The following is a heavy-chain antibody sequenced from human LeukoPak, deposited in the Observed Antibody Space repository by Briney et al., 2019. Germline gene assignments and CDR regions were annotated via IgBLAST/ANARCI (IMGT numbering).Heavy chain of an antibody. Sequence: GGSLRLSCAASGFTFDDYAMNWVRLVPGRGLEWVSGINWNGRITEYADSVKDRFTISRQNTKNSLYLYMNNLGGEDTALYFCARGSVQLWLRDTYYYMYVWGKGTTVTVSS. CDR3: ARGSVQLWLRDTYYYMYV. D-gene: IGHD5-18*01. CDR2: INWNGRIT. J-gene: IGHJ6*03. V-gene: IGHV3-20*04. CDR1: GFTFDDYA.